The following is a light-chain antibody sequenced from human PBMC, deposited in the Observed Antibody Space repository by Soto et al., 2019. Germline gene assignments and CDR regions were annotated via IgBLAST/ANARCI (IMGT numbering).Light chain of an antibody. CDR2: EVT. CDR3: SSHAGIINVV. Sequence: QSVLTQPPSASGSPGQSVTISCTGTSSDVGGYDSVAWYQQHPGKAPKLIIYEVTKRPSGVPDRFSGSKSGNTASLTVSGLQAEDEADYYCSSHAGIINVVFGGGTK. CDR1: SSDVGGYDS. V-gene: IGLV2-8*01. J-gene: IGLJ2*01.